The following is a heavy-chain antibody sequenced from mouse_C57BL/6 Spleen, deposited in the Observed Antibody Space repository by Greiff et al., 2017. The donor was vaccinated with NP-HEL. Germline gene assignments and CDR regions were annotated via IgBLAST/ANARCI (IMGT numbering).Heavy chain of an antibody. CDR1: GFTFSSYA. D-gene: IGHD1-1*01. Sequence: EVQRVESGGGLVKPGGSLKLSCAASGFTFSSYAMSWVRQTPEKRLEWVATISDGGSYTYYPDNVKGRFTISRDNAKNNLYLQMSHLKSEDTAMYYCARDEDYYGSSPWFAYWGQGTLVTVSA. J-gene: IGHJ3*01. CDR2: ISDGGSYT. CDR3: ARDEDYYGSSPWFAY. V-gene: IGHV5-4*01.